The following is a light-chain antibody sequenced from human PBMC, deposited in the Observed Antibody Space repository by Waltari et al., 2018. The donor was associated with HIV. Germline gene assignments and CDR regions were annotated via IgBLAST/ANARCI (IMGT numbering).Light chain of an antibody. CDR3: SSYTIRTTLE. CDR2: DVS. J-gene: IGLJ2*01. CDR1: SSDVGTYNY. V-gene: IGLV2-14*03. Sequence: QSALTQPASVSGSPGQSITISCTGTSSDVGTYNYVSWYQQHPGEAPKLIIYDVSNRPAGVSNPFSGSKSGNTASLTISGLQAEDEADYYGSSYTIRTTLEFGGGTKLTVL.